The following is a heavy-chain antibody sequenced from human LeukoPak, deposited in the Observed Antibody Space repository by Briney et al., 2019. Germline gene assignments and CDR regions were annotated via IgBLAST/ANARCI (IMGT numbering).Heavy chain of an antibody. CDR3: AREKWGGFDI. CDR2: IYSGGST. CDR1: GFTFSSYA. D-gene: IGHD1-26*01. Sequence: GGSLRLSCAASGFTFSSYAMHWVRQAPGKGLEWVSVIYSGGSTYYADSVKGRFTISRDNSKNTLYLQMNSLRAEDTAVYYCAREKWGGFDIWGQGTMVTVSS. V-gene: IGHV3-53*01. J-gene: IGHJ3*02.